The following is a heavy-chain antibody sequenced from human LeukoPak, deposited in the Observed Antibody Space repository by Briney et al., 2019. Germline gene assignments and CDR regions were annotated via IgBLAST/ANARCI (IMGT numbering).Heavy chain of an antibody. CDR1: GYTFSRYG. CDR3: PRQSFIAGDNWNYVLNGDDALDI. V-gene: IGHV1-18*01. D-gene: IGHD1-7*01. J-gene: IGHJ3*02. CDR2: ITAYDGNK. Sequence: ASVKVSCKASGYTFSRYGITWLRQPPGQGLEWMGWITAYDGNKNFAQNFQARVTMTTDTSTNTAYIELRSLRSDDTAVYYCPRQSFIAGDNWNYVLNGDDALDIWGQGTMVTVSS.